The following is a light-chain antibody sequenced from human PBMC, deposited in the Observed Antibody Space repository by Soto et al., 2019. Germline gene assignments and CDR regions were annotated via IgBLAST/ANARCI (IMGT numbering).Light chain of an antibody. J-gene: IGKJ4*01. V-gene: IGKV4-1*01. CDR1: DIVLSKNKNY. CDR2: WAS. CDR3: MQALPTPLT. Sequence: DFVMSHSPDSLAVSLFESATINCKSIDIVLSKNKNYLAWFQQKPGQPPKLLFYWASTRASGVPDRFSGSGSGTDFTLKISRVEAEDVGVYYCMQALPTPLTFGGGTKVDIK.